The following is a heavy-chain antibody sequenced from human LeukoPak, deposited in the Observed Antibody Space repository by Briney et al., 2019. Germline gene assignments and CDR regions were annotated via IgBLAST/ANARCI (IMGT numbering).Heavy chain of an antibody. J-gene: IGHJ4*02. D-gene: IGHD5-12*01. CDR2: ISYDGSNK. Sequence: GGSLRLSCAASGFTFSSYAMDWVRQAPGKGLEWVAVISYDGSNKYYADSVKGRFTISRDNSKNTLYLQMNSLRTEDTAVYYCVRPYGGYVDYYFDYWGQGTLVTVSS. CDR1: GFTFSSYA. V-gene: IGHV3-30-3*01. CDR3: VRPYGGYVDYYFDY.